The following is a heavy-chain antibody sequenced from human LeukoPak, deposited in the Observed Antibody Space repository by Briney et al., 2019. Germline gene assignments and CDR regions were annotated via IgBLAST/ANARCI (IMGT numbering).Heavy chain of an antibody. Sequence: GGSLRLSCAASGFTFSNYAMSWVRQAPGKGLEWVSAISNSGATTYYADSVKGRFTISRDNSKNTLYLQMNSLRAEDTAVYYCAKDYDSSGYYSFDYWGQGTLVTVSS. CDR3: AKDYDSSGYYSFDY. CDR2: ISNSGATT. V-gene: IGHV3-23*01. CDR1: GFTFSNYA. J-gene: IGHJ4*02. D-gene: IGHD3-22*01.